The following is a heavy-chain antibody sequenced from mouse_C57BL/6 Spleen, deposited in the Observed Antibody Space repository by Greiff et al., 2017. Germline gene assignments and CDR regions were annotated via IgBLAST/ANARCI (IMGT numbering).Heavy chain of an antibody. V-gene: IGHV1-54*01. CDR1: GYAFTNYL. CDR3: AREGLRRAMDY. Sequence: VQLQQSGAELVRPGTSVKVSCKASGYAFTNYLIEWVKQRPGQGLEWIGVINPGSGGTNYNEKFKGKATLTADKSSSTAYMQLSSLTSEDSAVYFCAREGLRRAMDYWGQGTSVTVSS. D-gene: IGHD2-4*01. CDR2: INPGSGGT. J-gene: IGHJ4*01.